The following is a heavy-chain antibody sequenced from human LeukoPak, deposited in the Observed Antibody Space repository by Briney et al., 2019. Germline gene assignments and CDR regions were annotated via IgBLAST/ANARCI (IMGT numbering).Heavy chain of an antibody. D-gene: IGHD2-2*01. Sequence: WGTLSLTCAVYGWSFSGYYWSWIRQPPGKGLEWIGQITHSGHPNYNPSLKGRVTISVDTSKNEHSLKLSSVTAADTAVYYCARGVGRYCSSTSCGKPGGYYYYLDVWAKGTTVTVSS. CDR2: ITHSGHP. CDR3: ARGVGRYCSSTSCGKPGGYYYYLDV. CDR1: GWSFSGYY. V-gene: IGHV4-34*01. J-gene: IGHJ6*03.